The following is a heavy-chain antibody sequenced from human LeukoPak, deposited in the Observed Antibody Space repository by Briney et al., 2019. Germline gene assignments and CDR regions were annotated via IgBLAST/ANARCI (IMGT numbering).Heavy chain of an antibody. D-gene: IGHD1-26*01. CDR3: ARDDVGKYYYYGMDV. CDR2: IIPIFGTA. CDR1: GGTFSSYA. J-gene: IGHJ6*02. V-gene: IGHV1-69*01. Sequence: GSSVKVSCKASGGTFSSYAISWVRQAPGQGLEWMGGIIPIFGTANYAQKFQGRVTITADESTSTAYMELSSLRSGDTAVYYCARDDVGKYYYYGMDVWGQGTTVTVSS.